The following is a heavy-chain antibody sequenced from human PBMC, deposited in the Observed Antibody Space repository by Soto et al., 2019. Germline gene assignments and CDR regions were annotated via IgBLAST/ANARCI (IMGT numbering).Heavy chain of an antibody. CDR3: ARHPDP. Sequence: PGGSLRLSCAASGFTFSSYSMNWVRQAPGKRLEWVSYISSSSSTIYYADSVKGRFTISRDNAKNSLYLQMNSLRAEDTAVYYCARHPDPWGQGTLVTVSS. J-gene: IGHJ5*02. CDR2: ISSSSSTI. V-gene: IGHV3-48*01. CDR1: GFTFSSYS.